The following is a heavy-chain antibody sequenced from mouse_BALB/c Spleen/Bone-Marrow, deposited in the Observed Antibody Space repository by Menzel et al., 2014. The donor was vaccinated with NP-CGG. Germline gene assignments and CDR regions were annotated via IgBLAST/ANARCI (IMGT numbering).Heavy chain of an antibody. CDR2: IIPSNGRT. D-gene: IGHD1-1*01. J-gene: IGHJ4*01. CDR1: GYTFTSYW. CDR3: ARVLLRFYALDY. V-gene: IGHV1S81*02. Sequence: QVQLKESGAELVKPGASVKLSCKASGYTFTSYWIHWVKQRPGQGLEWFGEIIPSNGRTNYNEKFKSKATLTVDKSSSTAYMQLSSLTSEDSAVYYCARVLLRFYALDYWGQGTSVTVSS.